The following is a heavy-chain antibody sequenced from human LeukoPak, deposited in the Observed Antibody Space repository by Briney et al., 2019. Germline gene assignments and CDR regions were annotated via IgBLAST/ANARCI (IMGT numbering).Heavy chain of an antibody. J-gene: IGHJ4*02. D-gene: IGHD6-19*01. CDR3: ARESTTVAGTFGY. CDR2: INHSGST. Sequence: SETLSLTCAVYGGSFSGYYWSWIRPPPGKGLEWIGEINHSGSTNYNPSLKSRVTISVDTSKNQFSLKLSSVTAADTAMYYCARESTTVAGTFGYWGQGTLVTVSS. CDR1: GGSFSGYY. V-gene: IGHV4-34*01.